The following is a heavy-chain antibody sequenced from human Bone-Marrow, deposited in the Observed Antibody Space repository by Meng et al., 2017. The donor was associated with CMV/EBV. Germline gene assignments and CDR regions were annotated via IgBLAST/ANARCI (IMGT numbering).Heavy chain of an antibody. CDR1: GYTFTGYY. Sequence: ASVKVSCKASGYTFTGYYMHWVRQAPGQGLEWMGWINPNSGGTNYAQKFQGRVTMTRETSISTAYMELSRLRSDDTAVYYCARDLDIVVVPAALNWFDPWGQGTLVTVSS. CDR3: ARDLDIVVVPAALNWFDP. V-gene: IGHV1-2*02. J-gene: IGHJ5*02. CDR2: INPNSGGT. D-gene: IGHD2-2*03.